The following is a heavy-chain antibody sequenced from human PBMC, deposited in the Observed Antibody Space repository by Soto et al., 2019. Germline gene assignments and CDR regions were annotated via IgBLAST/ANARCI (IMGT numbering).Heavy chain of an antibody. CDR1: GFTFHRYA. V-gene: IGHV3-23*01. Sequence: EVEVLESGGDLVQPGGSLRLSCAASGFTFHRYAMSWVRQAPGKGLAWVSAISGTGGTTYYADSVKGRFTISRDNSKNTLDLQINSLRAEDTAVYYCARGLSYDSSGYGGPFDYWGQGTLVTVSS. J-gene: IGHJ4*02. CDR3: ARGLSYDSSGYGGPFDY. D-gene: IGHD3-22*01. CDR2: ISGTGGTT.